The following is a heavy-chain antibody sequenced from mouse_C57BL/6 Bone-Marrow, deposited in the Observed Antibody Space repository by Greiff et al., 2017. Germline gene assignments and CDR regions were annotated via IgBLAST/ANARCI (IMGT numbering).Heavy chain of an antibody. CDR1: GYTFTDYY. CDR3: ASVITTYFDY. Sequence: QVQLQQSGAELVRPGASVKLSCKASGYTFTDYYINWVKQRPGQGLEWIARIYPGSGNTYYNEKFKGKATLTAEKSSSTAYMQLSSLTSEDSAVYFCASVITTYFDYWGQGTTLTVSS. V-gene: IGHV1-76*01. D-gene: IGHD1-1*01. CDR2: IYPGSGNT. J-gene: IGHJ2*01.